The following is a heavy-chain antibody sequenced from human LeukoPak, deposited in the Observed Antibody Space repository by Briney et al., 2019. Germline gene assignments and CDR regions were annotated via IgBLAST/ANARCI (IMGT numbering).Heavy chain of an antibody. Sequence: PGGSLRLSCAASGFTFSSYGMHWVRQAPGKGLEWVSAISVSGGIAYYADSVKGRFTISRDNSNNTVYLQMNSLRVEDTAVYYCAKERGCTAGSRARIPDYWGQGTLVTVSS. V-gene: IGHV3-23*01. J-gene: IGHJ4*02. CDR3: AKERGCTAGSRARIPDY. CDR1: GFTFSSYG. CDR2: ISVSGGIA. D-gene: IGHD2-8*02.